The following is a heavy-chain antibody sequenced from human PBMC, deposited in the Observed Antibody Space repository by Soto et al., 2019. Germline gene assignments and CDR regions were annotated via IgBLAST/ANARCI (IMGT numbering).Heavy chain of an antibody. CDR3: GRSRDGHNAYYFDH. D-gene: IGHD2-2*01. J-gene: IGHJ4*02. CDR2: IIHIIDTT. CDR1: GVTFSSYA. V-gene: IGHV1-69*01. Sequence: QVELVQSGAEVKKPGSSVKVSCKASGVTFSSYAINWVRQAPGQGREWIGVIIHIIDTTNYAQKFQGRVKVAADESTRTTYMELSSLRVEDMALYYCGRSRDGHNAYYFDHWGPGTQVAVSS.